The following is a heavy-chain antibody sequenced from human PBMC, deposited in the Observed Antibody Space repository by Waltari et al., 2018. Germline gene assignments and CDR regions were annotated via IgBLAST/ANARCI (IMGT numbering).Heavy chain of an antibody. J-gene: IGHJ4*02. CDR3: AKEWEDTAMVAYYFDS. D-gene: IGHD5-18*01. CDR2: IPGSGLTT. V-gene: IGHV3-23*01. CDR1: MFPFSNYA. Sequence: EVHLLESGGGLVQPGGSLRLSCTTSMFPFSNYALSWVRQAPGKGREWVSAIPGSGLTTYYADSVKGRFTVSRDNSRNTVFLQMNTLRGDDTAVYYCAKEWEDTAMVAYYFDSWGQGTLVTVSS.